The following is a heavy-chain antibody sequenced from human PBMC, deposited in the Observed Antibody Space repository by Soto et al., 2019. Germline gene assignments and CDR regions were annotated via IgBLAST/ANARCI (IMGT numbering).Heavy chain of an antibody. J-gene: IGHJ6*03. D-gene: IGHD2-15*01. CDR3: AKGGCSGGSCPDYYYYYYMDV. CDR2: ISGSGGST. CDR1: GFTFSSYA. V-gene: IGHV3-23*01. Sequence: GGSLRLSCAASGFTFSSYAMSWVRQAPGKGLEWVSAISGSGGSTYYADSVKGRLTISRDNSKNTLYLQMNSLRAEDTAVYYCAKGGCSGGSCPDYYYYYYMDVWGKGTTVTVSS.